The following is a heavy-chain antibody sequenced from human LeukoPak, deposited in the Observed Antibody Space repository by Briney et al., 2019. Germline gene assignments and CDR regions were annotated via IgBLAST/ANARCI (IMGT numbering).Heavy chain of an antibody. CDR3: ARDCSRYDFYEPQDPKDAFDI. D-gene: IGHD3-3*01. CDR2: ISAYNGNT. CDR1: GYSFTAYY. Sequence: GASVKVSCKASGYSFTAYYVHWVRQAPGQGLEWMGWISAYNGNTNYAQKLQGRVTMTTDTSTSTAYMELRSLRSDDTAVYYCARDCSRYDFYEPQDPKDAFDIWGQGTMVTVSS. V-gene: IGHV1-18*04. J-gene: IGHJ3*02.